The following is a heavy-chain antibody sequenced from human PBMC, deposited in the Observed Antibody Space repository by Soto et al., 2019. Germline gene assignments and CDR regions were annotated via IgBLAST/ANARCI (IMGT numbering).Heavy chain of an antibody. Sequence: PGGSLRLSCVASGFTCSSYDMSWVRQAPGKGLEWVSTILVGGSTHYPDSVKGRFTISRDNSKNTVFLQMNSLTAGDTAVYYCAKATATGGGAFDICGQGTVVT. CDR3: AKATATGGGAFDI. V-gene: IGHV3-23*01. D-gene: IGHD2-8*02. CDR1: GFTCSSYD. J-gene: IGHJ3*02. CDR2: ILVGGST.